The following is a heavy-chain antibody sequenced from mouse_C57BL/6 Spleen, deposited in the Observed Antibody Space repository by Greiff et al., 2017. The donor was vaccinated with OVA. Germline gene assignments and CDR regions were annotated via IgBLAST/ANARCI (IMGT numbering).Heavy chain of an antibody. V-gene: IGHV1-39*01. CDR1: GYSFTDYN. J-gene: IGHJ4*01. D-gene: IGHD1-1*01. Sequence: VQLQQPGAELVKPGASVKISCKASGYSFTDYNMNWVKQSNGKSLEWIGVINPNYGTTRYNQKFKGKATLTVDQSSSTAYMQLNSLTSEDSAVHYCAREGEITTVVNYAMDYWGQGTSVTVSS. CDR2: INPNYGTT. CDR3: AREGEITTVVNYAMDY.